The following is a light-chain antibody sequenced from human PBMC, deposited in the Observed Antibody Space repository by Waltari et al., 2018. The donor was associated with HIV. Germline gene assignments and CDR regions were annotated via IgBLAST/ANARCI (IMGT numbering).Light chain of an antibody. V-gene: IGKV4-1*01. J-gene: IGKJ2*01. CDR3: QQYFSHPYT. CDR1: QGLFYTSNKKNY. CDR2: WAS. Sequence: DIVMTQPPDSLAVSLGERATLSCKPSQGLFYTSNKKNYIAWYQQKAGQPPKLLVFWASTRESGVPDRFSGSGSGTDFTLTISSLQPEDVAVYYCQQYFSHPYTFGRGTKLEIK.